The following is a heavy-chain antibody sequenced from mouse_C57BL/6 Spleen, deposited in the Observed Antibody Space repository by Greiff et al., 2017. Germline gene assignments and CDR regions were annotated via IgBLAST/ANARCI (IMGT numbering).Heavy chain of an antibody. CDR3: ARAGVLYGYFDY. CDR1: GYTFTSYW. V-gene: IGHV1-64*01. Sequence: QVQLQQSGAELVKPGASVKLSCKASGYTFTSYWMHWVKQRPGQGLEWIGMIHPNSGSTNYNEKFKSKATLTVDKSSSTAYMQLSSLTSEDSAVYYCARAGVLYGYFDYWGQGTTLTVSS. D-gene: IGHD2-12*01. CDR2: IHPNSGST. J-gene: IGHJ2*01.